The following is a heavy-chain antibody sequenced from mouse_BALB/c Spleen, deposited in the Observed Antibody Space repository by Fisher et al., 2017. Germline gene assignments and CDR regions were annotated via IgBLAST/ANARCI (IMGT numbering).Heavy chain of an antibody. J-gene: IGHJ4*01. Sequence: KFKGKATLTVDKSSSTAYMELLSLTSEDSAVYYCARRRYDYYAMDYWGQGTSVTVSS. V-gene: IGHV1-26*01. CDR3: ARRRYDYYAMDY.